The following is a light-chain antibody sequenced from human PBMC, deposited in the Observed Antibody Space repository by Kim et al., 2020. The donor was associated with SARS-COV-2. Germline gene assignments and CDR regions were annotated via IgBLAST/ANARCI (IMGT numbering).Light chain of an antibody. CDR3: QSADSSGTYVV. Sequence: GQTARITCTGDALPKQYAYWYQQKPGQAPVLVIYKDSERPSGIPDRFSGSSSGTTVTLTISGVQAEDEADYYCQSADSSGTYVVFGGGTQLTVL. CDR1: ALPKQY. V-gene: IGLV3-25*03. CDR2: KDS. J-gene: IGLJ2*01.